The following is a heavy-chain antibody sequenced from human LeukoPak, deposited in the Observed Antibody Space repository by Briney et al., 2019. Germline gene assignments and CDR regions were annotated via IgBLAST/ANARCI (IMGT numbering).Heavy chain of an antibody. CDR1: GFTVGRNW. CDR3: AKSDSLDT. J-gene: IGHJ5*02. V-gene: IGHV3-74*03. D-gene: IGHD2-15*01. CDR2: SEGDDSTT. Sequence: PGGSLRLSCAASGFTVGRNWMHWVRQAPGKGLVWVSRSEGDDSTTSYAESVKGRFTVSRDTAKNTLYLLMNSLSVEDTAVYYCAKSDSLDTWGQGTLVTVSP.